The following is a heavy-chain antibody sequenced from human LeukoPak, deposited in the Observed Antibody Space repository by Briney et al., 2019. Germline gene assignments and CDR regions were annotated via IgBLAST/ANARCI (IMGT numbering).Heavy chain of an antibody. V-gene: IGHV3-30-3*01. J-gene: IGHJ4*02. D-gene: IGHD5-18*01. CDR2: ISYDGSNK. Sequence: PGRSLRLSCAASGFTFSSYAMHWVRQAPGKGLEWVAVISYDGSNKYYADSVKGRFTISRDNSKNSLYLQMNSLRAEDTALYYCAKGHDLFPWIQLWSYFDYWGQGTLVTVSS. CDR3: AKGHDLFPWIQLWSYFDY. CDR1: GFTFSSYA.